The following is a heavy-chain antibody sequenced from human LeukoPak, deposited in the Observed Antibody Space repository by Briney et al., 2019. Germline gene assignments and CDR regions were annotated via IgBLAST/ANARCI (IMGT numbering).Heavy chain of an antibody. D-gene: IGHD6-19*01. CDR2: IIPIFGTA. V-gene: IGHV1-69*01. Sequence: ASVKVSCKASGGTFSSYAISWVRQAPGQGLEWMGGIIPIFGTANYAQKFQGRVTITADESTSTAYMELSSLRSEDTAVYYCATTTRRGSGWYRDYYYYGMDVWGQGTTVTVSS. J-gene: IGHJ6*02. CDR3: ATTTRRGSGWYRDYYYYGMDV. CDR1: GGTFSSYA.